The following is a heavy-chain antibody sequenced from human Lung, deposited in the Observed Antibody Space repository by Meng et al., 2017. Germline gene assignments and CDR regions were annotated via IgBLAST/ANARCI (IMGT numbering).Heavy chain of an antibody. J-gene: IGHJ1*01. CDR3: TNDRLNH. Sequence: EVHVVGSGGGLVPPGGYLRLSCAASGFTFTDHWMHWVRQGPGKGLVWVSRINRDGTKPTYADSVKGRFTISRDNAKNTLYLQMNNLRAEDTAFYYCTNDRLNHWGQGALVTVSS. CDR1: GFTFTDHW. CDR2: INRDGTKP. D-gene: IGHD1-1*01. V-gene: IGHV3-74*01.